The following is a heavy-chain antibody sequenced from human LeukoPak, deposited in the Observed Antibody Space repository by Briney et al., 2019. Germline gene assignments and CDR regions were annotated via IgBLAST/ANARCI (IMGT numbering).Heavy chain of an antibody. CDR1: GGTFISYA. CDR3: ARGGIEYQLLRFFDY. J-gene: IGHJ4*02. D-gene: IGHD2-2*01. CDR2: IIPIFGTT. Sequence: ASVKVSCKASGGTFISYAISWVRQAPGQGLEWMGGIIPIFGTTNYAQKFQGRVTITADESTSTAYMELSSLRSEDTAVYYCARGGIEYQLLRFFDYWDQGTLVTVSS. V-gene: IGHV1-69*13.